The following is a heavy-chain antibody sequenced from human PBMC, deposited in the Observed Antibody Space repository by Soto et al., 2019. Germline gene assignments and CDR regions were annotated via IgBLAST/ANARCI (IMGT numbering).Heavy chain of an antibody. J-gene: IGHJ5*02. CDR3: VKYTVTEDLGES. D-gene: IGHD3-16*01. V-gene: IGHV3-23*01. CDR1: GFTFSSYA. CDR2: VSRAGTYK. Sequence: EVQLLESGGDVVRPGGSLRLSCAASGFTFSSYAMGWVRQAPGKGLEWVAGVSRAGTYKFYADSVRGRFSISRDNSRDTVGLYMNALRGDDTAVYFCVKYTVTEDLGESWGQGTLVSVSS.